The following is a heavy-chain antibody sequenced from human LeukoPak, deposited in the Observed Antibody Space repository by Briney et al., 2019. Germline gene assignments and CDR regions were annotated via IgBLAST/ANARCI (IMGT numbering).Heavy chain of an antibody. D-gene: IGHD7-27*01. J-gene: IGHJ4*02. V-gene: IGHV3-23*01. CDR2: ISGSGGST. CDR1: GFNFFTYA. CDR3: AKWRPGAMGKALDS. Sequence: PGGSLRLSCAASGFNFFTYAMSWVRLAPGKGLEWVSGISGSGGSTYYADSVRGRFTISRDNYKQTLELQMNSLRAEDTANYYCAKWRPGAMGKALDSWGPGTLVTVSS.